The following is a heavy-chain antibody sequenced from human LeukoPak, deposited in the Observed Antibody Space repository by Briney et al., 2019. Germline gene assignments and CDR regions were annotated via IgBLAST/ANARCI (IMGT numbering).Heavy chain of an antibody. J-gene: IGHJ3*01. Sequence: GSLRLSCEASEFAFSTYEMNWVRQAPGKGLEWIAYIMGGGRVIYYKDSVKGRFIISRDNAKKSLFLQMNSLRVEDTAVYYCWGTDKAGPETFDVWALGQWSPSLQ. D-gene: IGHD3-16*01. CDR3: WGTDKAGPETFDV. CDR1: EFAFSTYE. CDR2: IMGGGRVI. V-gene: IGHV3-48*03.